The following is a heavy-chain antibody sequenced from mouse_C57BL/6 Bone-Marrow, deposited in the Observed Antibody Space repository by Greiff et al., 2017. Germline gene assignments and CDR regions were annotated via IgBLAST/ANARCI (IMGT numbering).Heavy chain of an antibody. J-gene: IGHJ3*01. V-gene: IGHV5-4*01. Sequence: EVNVVESGGGLVKPGGSLKLSCAASGFTFSSYAMSWVRQTPEKRLEWVATISDGGSYTYYPDNVKGRFTISRDNAKNNLYLQMSHLKSEDTAMYDCARDHDVYLFSYWGQETLVTVSA. CDR1: GFTFSSYA. D-gene: IGHD2-3*01. CDR2: ISDGGSYT. CDR3: ARDHDVYLFSY.